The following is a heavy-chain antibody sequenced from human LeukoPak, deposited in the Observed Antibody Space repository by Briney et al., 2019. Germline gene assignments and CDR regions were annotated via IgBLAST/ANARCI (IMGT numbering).Heavy chain of an antibody. CDR2: INSDGSST. CDR1: GFTFSSYW. J-gene: IGHJ6*02. Sequence: GGSLRLSCAAYGFTFSSYWMHWVRQAPGKGLVWVSRINSDGSSTSYADSVKGRFTISRDNAKNTLYLQMNSLRAEDTAVYYCARDRAWMGRYDFWSGYNHYYYYGMDVWGQGTTVTVSS. V-gene: IGHV3-74*01. CDR3: ARDRAWMGRYDFWSGYNHYYYYGMDV. D-gene: IGHD3-3*01.